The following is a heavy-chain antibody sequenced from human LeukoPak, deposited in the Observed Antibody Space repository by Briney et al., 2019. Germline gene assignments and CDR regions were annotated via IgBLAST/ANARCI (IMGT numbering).Heavy chain of an antibody. CDR3: SRKWSGYPLDAFDI. D-gene: IGHD3-3*01. CDR2: ISGSGTTI. J-gene: IGHJ3*02. Sequence: GGSLRLSCAASGFTFSDYYMRWIRQAPGKGLEWVSYISGSGTTIYYADSVKGRFTISRDNAKNSLYLQMNSLRADDTAVYYCSRKWSGYPLDAFDIWGQGTMVTVSS. V-gene: IGHV3-11*04. CDR1: GFTFSDYY.